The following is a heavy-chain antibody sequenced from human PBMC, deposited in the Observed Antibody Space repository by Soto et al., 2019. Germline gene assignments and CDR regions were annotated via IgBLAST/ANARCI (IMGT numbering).Heavy chain of an antibody. Sequence: SETLSLTCAVSGYSITSGHYWGWIRQSPGKGLEWIGNIYHSGSPYYNPSLRSRVTISVDTSKNQFSLQPGSATAADTAVYYCARTGDGEDFAHWGQGTLVTVSS. J-gene: IGHJ4*02. V-gene: IGHV4-38-2*01. CDR3: ARTGDGEDFAH. D-gene: IGHD7-27*01. CDR2: IYHSGSP. CDR1: GYSITSGHY.